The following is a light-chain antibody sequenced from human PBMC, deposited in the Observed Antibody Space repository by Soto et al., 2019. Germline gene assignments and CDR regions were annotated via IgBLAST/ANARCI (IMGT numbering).Light chain of an antibody. V-gene: IGKV1-39*01. CDR3: QQSYSSPPT. CDR1: QSISNH. Sequence: DIQMNQSPSSLSASVEDSVIITCRASQSISNHINWYQQKPGKAPKLLIFAASSLQSGVPSRFSGRRSGPDFTLTISIRQPEDFATYYCQQSYSSPPTFGQGTKVEIK. CDR2: AAS. J-gene: IGKJ1*01.